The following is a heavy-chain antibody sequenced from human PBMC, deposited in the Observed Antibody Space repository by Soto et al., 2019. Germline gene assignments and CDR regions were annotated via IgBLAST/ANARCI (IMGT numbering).Heavy chain of an antibody. CDR1: GFTFSNYW. J-gene: IGHJ4*02. CDR2: INPDATTI. V-gene: IGHV3-74*01. Sequence: GGSLRLSCATSGFTFSNYWIHWVRQAPGEGLVWVSRINPDATTINYADSVKGRFTVSRDNAKNTLYLQVNSLRAEDTAVYYCATAESYRFDHWGQGTMFAVYS. CDR3: ATAESYRFDH. D-gene: IGHD3-10*01.